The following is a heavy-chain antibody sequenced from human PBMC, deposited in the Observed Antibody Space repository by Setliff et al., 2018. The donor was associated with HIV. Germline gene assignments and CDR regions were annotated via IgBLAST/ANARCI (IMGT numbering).Heavy chain of an antibody. CDR3: ARHQYYYDSSGGGALDY. V-gene: IGHV4-38-2*01. Sequence: NPSDTLSLTCSVSGYSISSGYFWGWIRQPPGKGLEWIGSIYYSGSTYYNPSLKSRVAISVDTSKNQFSLKLSSVTAPDTAVYYCARHQYYYDSSGGGALDYWGQGTLVTVSS. J-gene: IGHJ4*02. CDR2: IYYSGST. CDR1: GYSISSGYF. D-gene: IGHD3-22*01.